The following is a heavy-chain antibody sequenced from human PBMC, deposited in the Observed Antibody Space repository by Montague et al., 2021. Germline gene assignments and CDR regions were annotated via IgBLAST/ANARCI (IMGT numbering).Heavy chain of an antibody. Sequence: SETLSLTSAVYGGSLSGYIWNWIRQPPGRDLEWIGQISHTGSTSXNPSLKSRVTMSVDTSENHVSLRLSSVTAADTAVYYCTRGEVAVTGIDYWGQGALVTVSS. CDR3: TRGEVAVTGIDY. J-gene: IGHJ4*02. D-gene: IGHD6-19*01. CDR2: ISHTGST. V-gene: IGHV4-34*01. CDR1: GGSLSGYI.